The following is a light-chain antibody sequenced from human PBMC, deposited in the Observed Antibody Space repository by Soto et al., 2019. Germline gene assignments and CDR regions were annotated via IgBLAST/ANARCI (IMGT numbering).Light chain of an antibody. CDR1: SPNIGSNY. CDR2: RNN. Sequence: QPVLTQPRSASGTPGQRVSISCSGSSPNIGSNYVYWYQQLPGTAPKLLIYRNNQRPSGVPDRYSGSKSGTSASLAISGLRSEDEADYYCAAWDDSLSGGVFGGRTKLTVL. J-gene: IGLJ3*02. CDR3: AAWDDSLSGGV. V-gene: IGLV1-47*01.